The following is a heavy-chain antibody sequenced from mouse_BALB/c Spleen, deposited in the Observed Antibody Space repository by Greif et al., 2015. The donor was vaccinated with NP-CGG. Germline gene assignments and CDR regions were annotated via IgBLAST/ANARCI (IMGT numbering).Heavy chain of an antibody. CDR3: ARTSLTGRKDWYFDV. D-gene: IGHD4-1*01. CDR2: ISCYNGAT. Sequence: LVKTGASVKISCKASGYSFTGYYMHWVKQSHGKSLEWIGYISCYNGATSYNQKFKGKATFTVDTSSSTAYMQFNSLTSEDSAVYYCARTSLTGRKDWYFDVWGAGTTVTVSS. CDR1: GYSFTGYY. J-gene: IGHJ1*01. V-gene: IGHV1S34*01.